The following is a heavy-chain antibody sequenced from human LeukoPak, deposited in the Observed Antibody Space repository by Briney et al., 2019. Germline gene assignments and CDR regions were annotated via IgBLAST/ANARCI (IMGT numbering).Heavy chain of an antibody. CDR3: ARDHDYDFWSGYSRNYFDY. J-gene: IGHJ4*02. Sequence: PGRSLRLSCAASGFTFSSYAMHWVRQAPGKGLEWVAVISYDGSNKYYADSVKGRFTISRDNSKNTLYLQMNSLRAEDTAVYYCARDHDYDFWSGYSRNYFDYWGQGTLVTVSS. CDR2: ISYDGSNK. V-gene: IGHV3-30-3*01. CDR1: GFTFSSYA. D-gene: IGHD3-3*01.